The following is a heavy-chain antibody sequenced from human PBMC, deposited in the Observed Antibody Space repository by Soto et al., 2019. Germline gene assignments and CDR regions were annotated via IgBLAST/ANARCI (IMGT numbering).Heavy chain of an antibody. CDR2: ISHDGSDI. CDR3: ARGAYLNFFVP. Sequence: GESLKISCAASGFNFSSYGMHRVRQAPGKGLEWVAVISHDGSDIHYIDSVKGRFTISRDNSKNTLYLQMNSLRAEDTAVYYCARGAYLNFFVPGAEGTVIS. J-gene: IGHJ5*02. V-gene: IGHV3-30*03. CDR1: GFNFSSYG.